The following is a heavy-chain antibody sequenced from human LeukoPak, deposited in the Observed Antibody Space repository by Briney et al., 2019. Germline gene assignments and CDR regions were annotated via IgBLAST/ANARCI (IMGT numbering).Heavy chain of an antibody. Sequence: VASVKVSCKASGYTFSGNFIHWVRQAPGLGLEWMGWMNPNTGGTNSAEKFQGRVALTRDTSLTTAYMELTSLRSDDTAVYYCARDPPAYPCTTTRCYPEVDYGGQGTLVTVSS. CDR3: ARDPPAYPCTTTRCYPEVDY. D-gene: IGHD2-2*01. J-gene: IGHJ4*02. CDR1: GYTFSGNF. V-gene: IGHV1-2*02. CDR2: MNPNTGGT.